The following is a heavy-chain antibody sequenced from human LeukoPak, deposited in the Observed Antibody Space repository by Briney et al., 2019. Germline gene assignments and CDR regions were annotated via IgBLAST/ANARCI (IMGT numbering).Heavy chain of an antibody. V-gene: IGHV1-69*05. CDR2: IIPIFGTA. J-gene: IGHJ6*03. D-gene: IGHD5-18*01. CDR3: ASGAGGYSYGSYYYYYMDV. Sequence: ASVKVSCKASGGTFSSYAISWVRQAPGQGLEWMGGIIPIFGTANYAQKFQGRVTITTDESTSTAYMELSSLRSEDTAVYYYASGAGGYSYGSYYYYYMDVWGKGTTVTVSS. CDR1: GGTFSSYA.